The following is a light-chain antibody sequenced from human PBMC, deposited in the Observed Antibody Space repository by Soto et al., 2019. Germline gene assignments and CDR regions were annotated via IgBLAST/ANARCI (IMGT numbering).Light chain of an antibody. J-gene: IGKJ5*01. CDR3: QQTDTLPST. Sequence: DIQMTQSPSSVSAAVRERVTVTCRASQVMSSWLAWYQQKPGKAPKLLIFAASTLQSGVPSRFSGSGSRTDFTLTITSLQPEDIGTYYCQQTDTLPSTFGQGTRLEI. CDR1: QVMSSW. CDR2: AAS. V-gene: IGKV1D-12*01.